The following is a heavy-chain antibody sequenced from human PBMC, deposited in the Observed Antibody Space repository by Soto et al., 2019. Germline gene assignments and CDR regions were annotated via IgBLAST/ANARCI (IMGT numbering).Heavy chain of an antibody. D-gene: IGHD1-20*01. CDR3: TMRYNWNPGPFDY. Sequence: GSLRLSCAASGFTFSNAWMSWVRQAPGKGLEWVGRIKSKTDGGTTDYAAPVKGRFTISRDDSKNTLYLQMNSLKTEDTAVYYCTMRYNWNPGPFDYWGQGTLVTVS. CDR2: IKSKTDGGTT. J-gene: IGHJ4*02. V-gene: IGHV3-15*01. CDR1: GFTFSNAW.